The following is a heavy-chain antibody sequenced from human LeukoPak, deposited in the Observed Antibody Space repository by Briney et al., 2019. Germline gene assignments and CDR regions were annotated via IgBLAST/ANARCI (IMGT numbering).Heavy chain of an antibody. CDR2: FSSSSSYI. V-gene: IGHV3-21*01. CDR1: GLTFSSYS. J-gene: IGHJ4*02. Sequence: RGGSLRLSCAASGLTFSSYSMNWVPHAPGKGLGWVSSFSSSSSYIYYADSVNGRFTISRDNAKNSLYLQMNSLRAEDTAVYYCARVYGGNRGYFDFWGQGTLVTVSS. D-gene: IGHD4-23*01. CDR3: ARVYGGNRGYFDF.